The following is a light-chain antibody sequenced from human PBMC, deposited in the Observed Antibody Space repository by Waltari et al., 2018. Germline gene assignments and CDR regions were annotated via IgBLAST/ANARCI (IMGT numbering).Light chain of an antibody. CDR1: QSLVYRGNNKNY. J-gene: IGKJ4*01. CDR2: WAS. Sequence: DIVLTQSLESLAVSLGERATITCKSSQSLVYRGNNKNYLAWYQQKPGQPPKLIIYWASTRDSRVPDRFRGRGSGTNFTLTINSLQAEDVAVYYCQQYIITLALTFGGGTKVEIK. CDR3: QQYIITLALT. V-gene: IGKV4-1*01.